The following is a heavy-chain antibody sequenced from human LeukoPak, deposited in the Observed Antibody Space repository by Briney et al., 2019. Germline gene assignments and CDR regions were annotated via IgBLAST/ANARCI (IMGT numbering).Heavy chain of an antibody. V-gene: IGHV4-38-2*02. J-gene: IGHJ4*02. Sequence: MPSETLSLTCTVSGYSISSGYYWGRIRQPPGKGLEWIGNIYNSGSTYYNPSLKSRVTISVDTSKNQFSLKLSSVTAADTAVYYCARWAVVTANYFDYWGQGTLVTVSS. D-gene: IGHD2-15*01. CDR1: GYSISSGYY. CDR3: ARWAVVTANYFDY. CDR2: IYNSGST.